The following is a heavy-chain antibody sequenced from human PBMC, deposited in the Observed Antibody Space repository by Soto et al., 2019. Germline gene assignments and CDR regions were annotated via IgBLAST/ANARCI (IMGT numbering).Heavy chain of an antibody. D-gene: IGHD2-2*03. CDR3: APGGISINHGYEF. Sequence: QITLKESGPTLVKPTQTLTLTCTCSGFSVRSSGVAVGWIRQPPGKALEWLALIYWDDDKRYSPSLKSRLTISSNTSTNQVVLTMTNMDPVDTGTYYCAPGGISINHGYEFWGQGTLVTVPS. CDR2: IYWDDDK. J-gene: IGHJ4*02. V-gene: IGHV2-5*02. CDR1: GFSVRSSGVA.